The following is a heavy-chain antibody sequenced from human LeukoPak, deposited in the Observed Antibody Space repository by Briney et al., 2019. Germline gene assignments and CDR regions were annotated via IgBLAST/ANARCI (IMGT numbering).Heavy chain of an antibody. V-gene: IGHV4-59*01. CDR1: GGSISSYY. CDR2: IYYSGST. CDR3: ARGRSGSYYDY. J-gene: IGHJ4*02. Sequence: SETLSLTCTVSGGSISSYYWSWIRQPPGKGLEWIGYIYYSGSTNYNPSLKSRVTISVDTSKNQFSLKLSSVTAADTAVYYCARGRSGSYYDYWGQGTLVTVSS. D-gene: IGHD1-26*01.